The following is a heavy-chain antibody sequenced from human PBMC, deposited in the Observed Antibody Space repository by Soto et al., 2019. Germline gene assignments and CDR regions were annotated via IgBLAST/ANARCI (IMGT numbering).Heavy chain of an antibody. D-gene: IGHD6-6*01. CDR3: AKDREYSSSSPFDY. J-gene: IGHJ4*02. CDR2: ISYDGSNK. V-gene: IGHV3-30*18. Sequence: PGGSLRLSCAASGFTFSSYGMHWVRLAPGKGLEWVAVISYDGSNKYYADSVKGRFTISRDNSKNTLYLQMNSLRAEDTAVYYCAKDREYSSSSPFDYWGQGTLVTVSS. CDR1: GFTFSSYG.